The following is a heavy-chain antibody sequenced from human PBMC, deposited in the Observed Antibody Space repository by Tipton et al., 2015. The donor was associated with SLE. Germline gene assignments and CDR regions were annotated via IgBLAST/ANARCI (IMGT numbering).Heavy chain of an antibody. CDR3: AKDSWWLRGEFDY. J-gene: IGHJ4*02. V-gene: IGHV3-23*01. D-gene: IGHD5-12*01. CDR1: GFTFSDYY. CDR2: ISGSGGST. Sequence: SLRLSCAASGFTFSDYYMSWIRQAPGKGLEWVSAISGSGGSTYYADSVKGRFTISRDNSKNTLYLQMNSLRAEDTAVYYCAKDSWWLRGEFDYWGQGTLVTVSS.